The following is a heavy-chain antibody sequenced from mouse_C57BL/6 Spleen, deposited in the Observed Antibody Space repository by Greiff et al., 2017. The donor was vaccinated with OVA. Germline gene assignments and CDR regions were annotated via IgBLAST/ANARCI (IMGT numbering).Heavy chain of an antibody. CDR3: AKRKGYGRFAY. Sequence: EVMLVESGGGLVKPGGSLKLSCAASGFTFSDYGMHWVRQAPEKGLEWVAYISSGSSTIYYADTVKGRFTISRDNAKNTLFLQMTSLRSEDTAMYYCAKRKGYGRFAYWGQGTLVTVSA. CDR1: GFTFSDYG. V-gene: IGHV5-17*01. CDR2: ISSGSSTI. J-gene: IGHJ3*01. D-gene: IGHD1-1*01.